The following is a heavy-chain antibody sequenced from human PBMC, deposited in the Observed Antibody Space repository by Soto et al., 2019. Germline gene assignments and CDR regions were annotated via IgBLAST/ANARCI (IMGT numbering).Heavy chain of an antibody. D-gene: IGHD6-6*01. CDR3: TRVGQLVLGAFDI. CDR1: GFSLSDSE. J-gene: IGHJ3*02. CDR2: IRRKVNNYAT. Sequence: EVQLVESGGGLVQPGGSLKFSCAASGFSLSDSEIHWVRQASGKGLEWVGRIRRKVNNYATAYAASVKGRFTISRDDSKNTAYLQMNSLKIEDTAVYYCTRVGQLVLGAFDIWGPGTMVIVSS. V-gene: IGHV3-73*02.